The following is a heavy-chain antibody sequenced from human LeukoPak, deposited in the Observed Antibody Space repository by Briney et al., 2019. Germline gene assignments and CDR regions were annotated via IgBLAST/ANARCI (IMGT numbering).Heavy chain of an antibody. CDR3: ARPRGLYCSGGSCYFDY. CDR1: GFTFNNYA. D-gene: IGHD2-15*01. V-gene: IGHV3-23*01. J-gene: IGHJ4*02. CDR2: ISGSGGST. Sequence: PGGSLRLSCAASGFTFNNYAMSWVRQAPGKGLEWVSGISGSGGSTYYADSVKGRFTISRDNAKNSLYLQMNSLRAEDTALYYCARPRGLYCSGGSCYFDYWGQGTLVTVSS.